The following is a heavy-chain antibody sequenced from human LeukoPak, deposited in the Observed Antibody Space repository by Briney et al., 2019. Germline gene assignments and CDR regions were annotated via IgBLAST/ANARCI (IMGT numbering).Heavy chain of an antibody. CDR1: GFTFSSYW. CDR2: IKQDGSEK. CDR3: ARVGSSSWSHYYYYGMDV. Sequence: GGSLRLSCAASGFTFSSYWMSWVRQAPGKGLEWVANIKQDGSEKYYVDSVKGRFTISRDNAKNSLYLQMNSLRAEDTAVYYCARVGSSSWSHYYYYGMDVWGQGTTVTVSS. J-gene: IGHJ6*02. D-gene: IGHD6-6*01. V-gene: IGHV3-7*01.